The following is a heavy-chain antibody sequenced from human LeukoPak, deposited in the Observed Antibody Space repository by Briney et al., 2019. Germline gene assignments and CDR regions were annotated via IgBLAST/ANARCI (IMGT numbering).Heavy chain of an antibody. CDR3: ARDQVVTIFGVVISGMDV. Sequence: GGSLRLYCAASGFTVSSNYMSWGRQAPGKGLEWVSVICSGGSTYYADSVKGRFTISRDNSKNTLYLQMNSLRAEDTAVYYCARDQVVTIFGVVISGMDVWGQGTTVTVSS. CDR2: ICSGGST. D-gene: IGHD3-3*01. J-gene: IGHJ6*02. CDR1: GFTVSSNY. V-gene: IGHV3-53*01.